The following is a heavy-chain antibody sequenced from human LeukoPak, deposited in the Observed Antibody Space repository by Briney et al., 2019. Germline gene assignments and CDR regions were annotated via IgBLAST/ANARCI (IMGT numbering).Heavy chain of an antibody. Sequence: SETLSLTCTVSGGSISSYYWSWIRQPPGQGLEWIGYISDTGNTNHSPSLKSRVTLSLDTSKNQFSLKLSSVTTADTAVYYCARSTTTFDDWGQGTLVTVSS. CDR1: GGSISSYY. V-gene: IGHV4-59*01. CDR3: ARSTTTFDD. CDR2: ISDTGNT. D-gene: IGHD4-11*01. J-gene: IGHJ4*02.